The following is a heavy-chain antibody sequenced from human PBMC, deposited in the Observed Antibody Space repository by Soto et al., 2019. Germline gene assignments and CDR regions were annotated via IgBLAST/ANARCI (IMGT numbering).Heavy chain of an antibody. CDR3: ARGGISPGVCFNYSASTGMD. Sequence: PSETLSLTCAVYGGFVSSGNYYWSWIRQPPGKGLEWIGEMSHSGGTHFNPSLKSRVTISVDTSKNQFSLKMSSVTAADTALYYCARGGISPGVCFNYSASTGMD. D-gene: IGHD2-21*01. CDR1: GGFVSSGNYY. J-gene: IGHJ6*01. V-gene: IGHV4-61*01. CDR2: MSHSGGT.